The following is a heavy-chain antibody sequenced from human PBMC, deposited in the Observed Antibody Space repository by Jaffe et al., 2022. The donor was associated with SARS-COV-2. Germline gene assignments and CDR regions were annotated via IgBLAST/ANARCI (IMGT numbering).Heavy chain of an antibody. CDR1: GFTFSSYS. CDR3: ARDLTHEEFLGGDYYYYYGMDV. Sequence: EVQLVESGGGLVKPGGSLRLSCAASGFTFSSYSMNWVRQAPGKGLEWVSSISSSSSYIYYADSVKGRFTISRDNAKNSLYLQMNSLRAEDTAVYYCARDLTHEEFLGGDYYYYYGMDVWGQGTTVTVSS. V-gene: IGHV3-21*01. J-gene: IGHJ6*02. D-gene: IGHD3-10*01. CDR2: ISSSSSYI.